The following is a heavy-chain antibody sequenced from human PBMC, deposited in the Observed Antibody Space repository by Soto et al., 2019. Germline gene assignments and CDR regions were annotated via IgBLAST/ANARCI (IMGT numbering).Heavy chain of an antibody. Sequence: ASVKVSCKASGYTFTSYDINWVRQATGQGLEWMGWMNPNSGNTGYAQKFQGRGTMTRNTSISTAYMELSSLRSEDTAVYYCARGGPQYYDFWSGYYIGYYYGMDVWGQGTTVTVSS. D-gene: IGHD3-3*01. CDR2: MNPNSGNT. CDR1: GYTFTSYD. V-gene: IGHV1-8*01. CDR3: ARGGPQYYDFWSGYYIGYYYGMDV. J-gene: IGHJ6*02.